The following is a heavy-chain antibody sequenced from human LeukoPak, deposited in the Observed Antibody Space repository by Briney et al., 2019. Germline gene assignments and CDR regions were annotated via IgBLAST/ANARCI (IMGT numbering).Heavy chain of an antibody. CDR2: IYYSGST. D-gene: IGHD3-3*01. Sequence: SETLSLTCTVSDGSISSYYWSWIRQPPGKGLEWIGYIYYSGSTNYNPSLKSRVTISVDTSKNQFSLKLSSVTAADTAVYYCARVLPHYDFWSGYSEEGSMDVWGQGTTVTVSS. V-gene: IGHV4-59*01. J-gene: IGHJ6*02. CDR1: DGSISSYY. CDR3: ARVLPHYDFWSGYSEEGSMDV.